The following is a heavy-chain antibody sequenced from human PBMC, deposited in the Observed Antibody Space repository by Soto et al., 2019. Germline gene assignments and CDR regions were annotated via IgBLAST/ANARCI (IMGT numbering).Heavy chain of an antibody. Sequence: PGESLKISCKGSGHSFTSYWIGWVRQMPGKGLEWMGIIYPGDSDTRYSPSFQGQVTISADKSISTAYLQWSSLKASDTAMYYCARAMYSSSSAWYYYYGMDVWGQGTTVTVSS. CDR1: GHSFTSYW. CDR3: ARAMYSSSSAWYYYYGMDV. J-gene: IGHJ6*02. D-gene: IGHD6-6*01. V-gene: IGHV5-51*01. CDR2: IYPGDSDT.